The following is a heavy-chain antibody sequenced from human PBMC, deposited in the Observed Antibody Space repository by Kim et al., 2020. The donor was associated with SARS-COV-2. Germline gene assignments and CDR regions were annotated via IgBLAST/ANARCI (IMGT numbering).Heavy chain of an antibody. J-gene: IGHJ4*02. V-gene: IGHV4-39*01. Sequence: SRVTISVDTSKTQFSLKLSSVTAADTAVYYCARGGGYCSSTSCYTHYFDYWGQGTLVTVSS. D-gene: IGHD2-2*02. CDR3: ARGGGYCSSTSCYTHYFDY.